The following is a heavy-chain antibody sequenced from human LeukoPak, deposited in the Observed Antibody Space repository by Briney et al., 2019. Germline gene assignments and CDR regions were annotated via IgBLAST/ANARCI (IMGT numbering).Heavy chain of an antibody. D-gene: IGHD4-23*01. V-gene: IGHV1-69*05. CDR1: GGTFSSYA. J-gene: IGHJ4*02. CDR2: IIPIFGTA. CDR3: ARHLDYGGNSDCFDY. Sequence: SVKVSCKASGGTFSSYAISWVRQAPGQGLEWMGGIIPIFGTADYAQKFQGRVTITTDESTSTAYMELSSLRSEDTAVYYCARHLDYGGNSDCFDYWGQGTLVTVSS.